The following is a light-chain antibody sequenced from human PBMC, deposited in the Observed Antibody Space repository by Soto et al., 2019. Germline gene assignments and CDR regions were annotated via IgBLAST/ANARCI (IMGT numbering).Light chain of an antibody. CDR2: KAS. CDR3: QQYNSYSG. Sequence: DLQMTQSPSTLSSSLGERVTITCRASQSISSWLAWYQQKPGKAPKLLIYKASSLESGVPPRFSGSGSGTDSTLTISSLQPDDFATYYCQQYNSYSGFGQGTKVDIK. J-gene: IGKJ1*01. V-gene: IGKV1-5*03. CDR1: QSISSW.